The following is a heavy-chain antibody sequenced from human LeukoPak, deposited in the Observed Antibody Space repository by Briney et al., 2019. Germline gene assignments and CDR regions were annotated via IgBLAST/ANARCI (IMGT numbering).Heavy chain of an antibody. J-gene: IGHJ4*02. V-gene: IGHV1-8*01. CDR3: ARNPGGTGDFEF. CDR2: MSPYSGDT. CDR1: GYTFISYD. D-gene: IGHD7-27*01. Sequence: ASVKVSCKASGYTFISYDINWVRQAAGQGLEWMGWMSPYSGDTGYAQKFQGRVTMTRDTSISTAYMELSSLKSDDTAVYFCARNPGGTGDFEFWGQGTLVAVSS.